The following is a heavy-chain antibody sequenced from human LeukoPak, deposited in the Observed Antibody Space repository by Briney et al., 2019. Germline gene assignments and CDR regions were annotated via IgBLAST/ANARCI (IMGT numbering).Heavy chain of an antibody. Sequence: GGSLRLSCAASGFTFSSYEMNWVRQAPGKGLEWVSYISSSGSTIYYADSVKGRLTISRDNAKNSLYLQMNSLRAEDTAVYYCATEYFTIFGVVINDYWGQGTLVTVSS. D-gene: IGHD3-3*01. CDR3: ATEYFTIFGVVINDY. CDR1: GFTFSSYE. CDR2: ISSSGSTI. J-gene: IGHJ4*02. V-gene: IGHV3-48*03.